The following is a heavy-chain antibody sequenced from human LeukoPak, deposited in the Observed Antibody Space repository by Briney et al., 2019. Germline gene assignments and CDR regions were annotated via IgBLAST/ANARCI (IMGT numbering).Heavy chain of an antibody. Sequence: SSETLSLTCAVYGGSFSGYYWSWIRQPPGKGLEWIGEINHSGSTNYNPSLKSRVTISVDTSKNQFSLKLSSVTAADTAVYYCARRGYDFWSGSYYFDYWGQGTLVTVSS. V-gene: IGHV4-34*01. CDR2: INHSGST. CDR1: GGSFSGYY. D-gene: IGHD3-3*01. J-gene: IGHJ4*02. CDR3: ARRGYDFWSGSYYFDY.